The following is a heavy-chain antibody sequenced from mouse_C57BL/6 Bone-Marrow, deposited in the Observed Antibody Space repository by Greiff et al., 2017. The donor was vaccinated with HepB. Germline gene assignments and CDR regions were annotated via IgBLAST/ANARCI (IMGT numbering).Heavy chain of an antibody. CDR2: ISNLAYSI. CDR3: ARKGDYYGSSYWYFDV. Sequence: EVHLVESGGGLVQPGGSLKLSCAASGFTFSDYGMAWVRQAPRKGPEWVAFISNLAYSIYYADTVTGRFTISRENAKNTLYLERSSLRSEDTAMYYCARKGDYYGSSYWYFDVGGTGTTVTVSS. CDR1: GFTFSDYG. V-gene: IGHV5-15*01. J-gene: IGHJ1*03. D-gene: IGHD1-1*01.